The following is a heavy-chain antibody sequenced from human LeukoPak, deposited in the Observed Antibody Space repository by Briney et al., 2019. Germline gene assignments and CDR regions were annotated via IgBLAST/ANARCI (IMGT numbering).Heavy chain of an antibody. J-gene: IGHJ6*03. D-gene: IGHD2-2*02. V-gene: IGHV4-59*08. Sequence: SETLSLTCTVSGGSISSYYWSWIRQPPGKGLEWIGYIYYGGSTNYNPSLKSRVTISVDTSKNQFSLKLSSVTAADTAVYYCARVAGTYCSSTSCYNDYYYMDVWGKGTTVTVSS. CDR3: ARVAGTYCSSTSCYNDYYYMDV. CDR1: GGSISSYY. CDR2: IYYGGST.